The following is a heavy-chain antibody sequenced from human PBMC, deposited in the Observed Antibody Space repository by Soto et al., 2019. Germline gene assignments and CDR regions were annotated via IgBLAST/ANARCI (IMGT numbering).Heavy chain of an antibody. CDR1: GGTFSSYA. V-gene: IGHV1-69*06. CDR3: ARLIHFGGTIYYYYYGMDV. D-gene: IGHD3-3*01. J-gene: IGHJ6*02. Sequence: SVKVSCKASGGTFSSYAISWVRQAPGQGLEWMGGIIPIFGTANYAQKFQGRVTITADKSTSTAYMELSSLRSEDTAVYYCARLIHFGGTIYYYYYGMDVWGQGTTVTVSS. CDR2: IIPIFGTA.